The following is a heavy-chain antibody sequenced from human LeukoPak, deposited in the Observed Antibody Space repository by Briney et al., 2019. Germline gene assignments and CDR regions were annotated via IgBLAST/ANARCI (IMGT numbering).Heavy chain of an antibody. J-gene: IGHJ6*02. CDR1: GFTFSSYA. CDR3: ARELIKKYYYGMDV. Sequence: GRSLRLSCAASGFTFSSYAMHWVRQAPGKGPEWVAVISYDGSNKYYADSVKGRFTISRDNSKNTLYLQMNSLRAEDTAVYYCARELIKKYYYGMDVWGQGTTVTVSS. V-gene: IGHV3-30-3*01. CDR2: ISYDGSNK.